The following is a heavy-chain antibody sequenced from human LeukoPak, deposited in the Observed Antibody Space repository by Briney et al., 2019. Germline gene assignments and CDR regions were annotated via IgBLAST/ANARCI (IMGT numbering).Heavy chain of an antibody. Sequence: ASVKVSCKASGYTFTGYYMHWVRQAPGQGLEWMGWINPNSGGTNYAQKLQGRVTMTRDTSISTACMELSRLRSDDTAVYYCARDMGYPYYYYYYMDVWGKGTTVTVSS. CDR3: ARDMGYPYYYYYYMDV. CDR2: INPNSGGT. V-gene: IGHV1-2*02. CDR1: GYTFTGYY. D-gene: IGHD5-12*01. J-gene: IGHJ6*03.